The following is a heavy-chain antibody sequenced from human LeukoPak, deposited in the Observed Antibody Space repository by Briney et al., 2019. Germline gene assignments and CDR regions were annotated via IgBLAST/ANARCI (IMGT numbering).Heavy chain of an antibody. D-gene: IGHD1-26*01. Sequence: ASVKVSCKASGYTFTSYGINWVRQAPGQGLEWMGWISTYNGPTNYAQKFQGRVTMTTATSTSTASMELRSLRSDDTAVYYCARDHAAGWELPLNWFDPWGQGTLVTVSS. V-gene: IGHV1-18*01. CDR3: ARDHAAGWELPLNWFDP. CDR2: ISTYNGPT. J-gene: IGHJ5*02. CDR1: GYTFTSYG.